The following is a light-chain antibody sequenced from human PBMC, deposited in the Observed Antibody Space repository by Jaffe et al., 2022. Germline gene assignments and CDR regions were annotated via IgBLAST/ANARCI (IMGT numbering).Light chain of an antibody. CDR3: QQYDSSPLT. J-gene: IGKJ4*01. CDR1: QSVSNNY. CDR2: GAS. V-gene: IGKV3-20*01. Sequence: EFVLTQSPGTLSLSPGERATLSCKASQSVSNNYLAWYQQKPGQAPRLLIYGASNRATGIPDRFSGSGSGTDFTLTISRLEPEDFAVYYCQQYDSSPLTFGGGTKVEIK.